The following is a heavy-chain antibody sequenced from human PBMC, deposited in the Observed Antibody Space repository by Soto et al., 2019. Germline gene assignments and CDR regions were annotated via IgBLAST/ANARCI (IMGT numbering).Heavy chain of an antibody. J-gene: IGHJ4*02. D-gene: IGHD4-17*01. V-gene: IGHV1-46*01. CDR2: INPSGGST. CDR3: ARDLYGDYAFDY. CDR1: GYTFTSYY. Sequence: ASVKVSCKASGYTFTSYYMHWVRQAPGQGLEWMGIINPSGGSTSYAQKFQGRVTMTRDTSTSPVYMELSSLRSEDTAVYYCARDLYGDYAFDYWGQGTLVTVSS.